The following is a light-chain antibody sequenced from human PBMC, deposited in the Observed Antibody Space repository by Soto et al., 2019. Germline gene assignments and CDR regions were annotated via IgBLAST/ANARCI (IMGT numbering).Light chain of an antibody. Sequence: EIVMTQSPATLSVSPGERATLSCRASQSVSSNLAWYQQKPGQAPRLLIYGASTRATGIPARFSGSGSGTEFTLTITNLQAEDVAIYYCQQYYATPWTFGPGTKVEI. V-gene: IGKV3-15*01. CDR3: QQYYATPWT. CDR2: GAS. J-gene: IGKJ1*01. CDR1: QSVSSN.